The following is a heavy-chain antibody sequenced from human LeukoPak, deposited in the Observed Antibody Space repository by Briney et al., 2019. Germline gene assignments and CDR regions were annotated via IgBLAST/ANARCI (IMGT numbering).Heavy chain of an antibody. CDR2: IYSSGST. D-gene: IGHD3-22*01. J-gene: IGHJ4*02. Sequence: GGSLRLSCAASGFTVSSNYMSWVRQAPGKGLEWVSVIYSSGSTYYADSVKGRFTISRDNSKYTVYLQMSSLRSEDTAVYYCARENRGEVVITEHQSYYFDYWGQGTLVTVSS. CDR3: ARENRGEVVITEHQSYYFDY. V-gene: IGHV3-53*05. CDR1: GFTVSSNY.